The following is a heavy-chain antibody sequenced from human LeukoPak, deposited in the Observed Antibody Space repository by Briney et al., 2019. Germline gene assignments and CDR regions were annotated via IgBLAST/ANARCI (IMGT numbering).Heavy chain of an antibody. J-gene: IGHJ4*02. Sequence: PSETLSLTCAVYGGSFSGYYWSWIRQPPGKGLEWIGEINHSGSTNYNPSLKSRVTISVDPSKNQFSLKLSSVTAADTAVYYCASQYSSGWYGVNYWGQGTLVTVSS. V-gene: IGHV4-34*01. CDR1: GGSFSGYY. D-gene: IGHD6-19*01. CDR2: INHSGST. CDR3: ASQYSSGWYGVNY.